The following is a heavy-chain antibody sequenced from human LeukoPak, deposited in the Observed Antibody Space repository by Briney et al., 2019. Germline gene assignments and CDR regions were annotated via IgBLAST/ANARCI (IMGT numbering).Heavy chain of an antibody. V-gene: IGHV3-48*03. J-gene: IGHJ4*02. Sequence: AGGSLRLSCAASGFTFSSFEMHWVRQAPGKGLEWVSYISSSGSTIYYADSVQGRFTISRDNAKNSLYLQMNSLRAEDTAVYYCARDYGGSSPFDYWGQGTLVTVSS. CDR2: ISSSGSTI. D-gene: IGHD4-23*01. CDR1: GFTFSSFE. CDR3: ARDYGGSSPFDY.